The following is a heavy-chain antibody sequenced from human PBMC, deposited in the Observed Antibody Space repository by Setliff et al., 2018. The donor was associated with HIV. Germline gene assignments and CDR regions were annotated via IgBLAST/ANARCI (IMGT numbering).Heavy chain of an antibody. CDR3: ARDFRSIRGGYVDYFDY. V-gene: IGHV1-2*02. J-gene: IGHJ4*02. CDR1: EYRFIGYY. CDR2: INPKSGAT. D-gene: IGHD6-25*01. Sequence: GASVKVSCKASEYRFIGYYIHWVRQAPGQGPEWMGWINPKSGATTYAQKFQGRVTMTRDTSISTAYMELSRLRADDTAVYYCARDFRSIRGGYVDYFDYWGQGTLVTVSS.